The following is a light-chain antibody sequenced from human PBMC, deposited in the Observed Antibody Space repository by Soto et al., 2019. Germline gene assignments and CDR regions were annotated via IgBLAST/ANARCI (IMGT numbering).Light chain of an antibody. Sequence: QSVLTQPASVSGSPGQSITISCTGTSSDVGGYNYVSWYQHHPGKAPKLMIYDVSNRPSGVSNRFSGSKSGNTASLTISGLQAEDEADYYCSSYTRSSTLVVFGGRTKLTVL. CDR3: SSYTRSSTLVV. CDR2: DVS. V-gene: IGLV2-14*03. CDR1: SSDVGGYNY. J-gene: IGLJ2*01.